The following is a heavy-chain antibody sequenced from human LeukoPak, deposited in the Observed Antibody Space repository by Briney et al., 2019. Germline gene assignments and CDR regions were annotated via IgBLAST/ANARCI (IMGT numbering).Heavy chain of an antibody. V-gene: IGHV3-30*04. J-gene: IGHJ4*02. CDR2: ISYDGRNE. CDR1: GFTFSTYA. CDR3: ARGGSSSWYQDY. Sequence: GGSLRLSCAASGFTFSTYAMHWVRQAPGQGLERVAVISYDGRNEYYTDSVKGRFTISRDNSKNTLNLQMNSLRPEDTAVYYCARGGSSSWYQDYWGQGTLVTVSS. D-gene: IGHD6-13*01.